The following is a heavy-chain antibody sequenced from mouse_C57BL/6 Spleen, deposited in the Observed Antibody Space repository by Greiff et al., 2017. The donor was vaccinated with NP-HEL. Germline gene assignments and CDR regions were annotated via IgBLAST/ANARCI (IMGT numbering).Heavy chain of an antibody. CDR2: IDPSDSET. J-gene: IGHJ1*03. Sequence: QVQLQQPGAELVRPGSSVKLSCKASGYTFTSYWMHWVKQRPIQGLEWIGNIDPSDSETHYNQKFKDKATLTVDKSSSTAYMQLSSLTSEDSAVYYCARYGPYGNYWYFDVWGTGTTVTVSS. CDR3: ARYGPYGNYWYFDV. CDR1: GYTFTSYW. V-gene: IGHV1-52*01. D-gene: IGHD2-1*01.